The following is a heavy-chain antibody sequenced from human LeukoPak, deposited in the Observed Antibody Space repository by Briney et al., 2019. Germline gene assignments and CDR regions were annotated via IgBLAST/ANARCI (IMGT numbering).Heavy chain of an antibody. CDR1: GGSISSYY. CDR3: ARVYYSRSYDYWYFDL. J-gene: IGHJ2*01. D-gene: IGHD6-13*01. Sequence: SETLSLTCTVSGGSISSYYWSWIRQPPGKGLEWIGYIYYSGSTNYNPSLKSRVIISVDTSKNQFSLKLSSVTAADTAFYYCARVYYSRSYDYWYFDLWGRGTLVTVSS. CDR2: IYYSGST. V-gene: IGHV4-59*01.